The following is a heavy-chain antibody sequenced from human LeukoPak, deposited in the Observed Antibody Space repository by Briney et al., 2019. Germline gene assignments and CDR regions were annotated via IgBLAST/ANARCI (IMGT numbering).Heavy chain of an antibody. D-gene: IGHD2-2*01. CDR3: ARLVLGYCSSTSCPRSYYYYGMDV. Sequence: SETLSLTCTVSGGSISSGNYSWGWIRQPAGKGLEWIGEIDHSGSTNYNPSLKSRVTISVDTSKNQFSLKLSSVTAADTAVYYCARLVLGYCSSTSCPRSYYYYGMDVWGQGTTVTVSS. V-gene: IGHV4-39*07. CDR2: IDHSGST. CDR1: GGSISSGNYS. J-gene: IGHJ6*02.